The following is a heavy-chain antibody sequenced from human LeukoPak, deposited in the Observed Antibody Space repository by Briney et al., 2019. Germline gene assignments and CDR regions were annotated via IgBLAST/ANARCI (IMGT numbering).Heavy chain of an antibody. D-gene: IGHD3-10*01. CDR3: ARGTYIDSGSYNVFDY. CDR1: GGSISSYY. V-gene: IGHV4-59*08. Sequence: PSETLSLTCTVSGGSISSYYWSWIRQPPRKGLEWIGYIYYSGSTNYNPSLKSRVTISVDTSKNQFSLKLSSVTAADTAVYYCARGTYIDSGSYNVFDYWGQGTLATVSS. J-gene: IGHJ4*02. CDR2: IYYSGST.